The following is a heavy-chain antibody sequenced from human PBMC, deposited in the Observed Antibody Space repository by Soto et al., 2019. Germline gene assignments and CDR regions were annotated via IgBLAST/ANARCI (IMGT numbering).Heavy chain of an antibody. CDR3: TRATDWG. D-gene: IGHD2-21*01. CDR1: GFSLSDHY. J-gene: IGHJ4*02. V-gene: IGHV3-72*01. Sequence: EVQLVEPGGDLVQPGGSLRLSCAVSGFSLSDHYMDWVRQAPGKGLEWVGRSRNKTKSYTSDYAASVKGRFTISRDDSKNSLYLQMNSLKTEDTAMYYCTRATDWGWGQGTLVTVSS. CDR2: SRNKTKSYTS.